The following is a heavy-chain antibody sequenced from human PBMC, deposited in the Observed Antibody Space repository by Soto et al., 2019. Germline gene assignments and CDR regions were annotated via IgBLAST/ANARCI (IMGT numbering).Heavy chain of an antibody. J-gene: IGHJ6*03. CDR2: MNPNSGNT. D-gene: IGHD3-10*01. Sequence: ASVKVSCKASGYTFTSYDINWVRQATGQGLEWMGWMNPNSGNTGYAQKFQGRVTMTRNTSISTAYMELSSLRSEDTAVYYCARCIRITMVRGQRYYYMDVWGKGTTVTVSS. CDR3: ARCIRITMVRGQRYYYMDV. V-gene: IGHV1-8*01. CDR1: GYTFTSYD.